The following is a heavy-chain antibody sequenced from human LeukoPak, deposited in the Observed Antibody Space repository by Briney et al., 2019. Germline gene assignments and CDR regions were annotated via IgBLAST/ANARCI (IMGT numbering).Heavy chain of an antibody. CDR1: GFTVSGNY. V-gene: IGHV3-66*01. CDR2: IYSGGST. Sequence: GGSLRLSCAASGFTVSGNYMSWVRQAPGKGLEWVSVIYSGGSTYYADSVKGRFTISRDNSKNTLYLQMNSLRAEDTAVYYCAGSGSKGYTTAFDIWGQGTMVTVSS. D-gene: IGHD2-2*02. CDR3: AGSGSKGYTTAFDI. J-gene: IGHJ3*02.